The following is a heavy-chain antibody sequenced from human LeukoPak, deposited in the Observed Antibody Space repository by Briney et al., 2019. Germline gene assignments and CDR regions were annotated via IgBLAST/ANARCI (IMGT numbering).Heavy chain of an antibody. V-gene: IGHV1-2*02. CDR1: GYTFTGYY. CDR3: ARDGGPNCSSTSCYWWFDP. J-gene: IGHJ5*02. Sequence: ASVKVSCKASGYTFTGYYMHWVRQAPGQGLEWMGWINPNSGGTNYAQRFQGRVTMTRDTSISTAYMELSSLRSDDTAVYYCARDGGPNCSSTSCYWWFDPWGQGTLVTVSS. CDR2: INPNSGGT. D-gene: IGHD2-2*01.